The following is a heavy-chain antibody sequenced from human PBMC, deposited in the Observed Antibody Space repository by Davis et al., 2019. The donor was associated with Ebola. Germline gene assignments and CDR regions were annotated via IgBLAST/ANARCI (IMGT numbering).Heavy chain of an antibody. J-gene: IGHJ4*02. CDR3: AKRDREIKYYFEL. CDR2: IKQDGSDK. Sequence: PGGSLRLSCAASGFSFSTYWMSWVRQAPGKGLEWVAKIKQDGSDKYYVDSVKGRFSISRDNVKNSLSLQMNSLRAEDTAVYYCAKRDREIKYYFELWGQGTLVTVSS. CDR1: GFSFSTYW. D-gene: IGHD5-24*01. V-gene: IGHV3-7*03.